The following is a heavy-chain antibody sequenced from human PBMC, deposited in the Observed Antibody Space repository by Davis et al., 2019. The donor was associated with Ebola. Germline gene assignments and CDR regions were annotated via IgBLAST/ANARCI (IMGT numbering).Heavy chain of an antibody. V-gene: IGHV4-31*03. Sequence: LRLSCTVSGGSISSAGYYWSWIRQHPGKGLEWIGYIYYSGSTYYNPSLKSRVTISVDTSKNQFSLKLSSVTAADTAVYYCARDPNYYDSSGPFDIWGQGTMVTVSS. CDR3: ARDPNYYDSSGPFDI. D-gene: IGHD3-22*01. CDR1: GGSISSAGYY. CDR2: IYYSGST. J-gene: IGHJ3*02.